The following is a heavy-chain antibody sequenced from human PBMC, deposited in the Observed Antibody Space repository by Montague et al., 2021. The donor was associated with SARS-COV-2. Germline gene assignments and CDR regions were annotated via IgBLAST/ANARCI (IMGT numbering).Heavy chain of an antibody. CDR1: GDSVSRNGVA. CDR2: TYYASRWHN. J-gene: IGHJ4*01. V-gene: IGHV6-1*01. CDR3: ARDGDGWEVPFDF. D-gene: IGHD1-26*01. Sequence: CAISGDSVSRNGVAWTWIRQSPSRGLEYQGRTYYASRWHNDQAPSVKGRLTVNPDTSKNQFSLHLNSVTPEDTAVYYCARDGDGWEVPFDFWSQGTLVTVSS.